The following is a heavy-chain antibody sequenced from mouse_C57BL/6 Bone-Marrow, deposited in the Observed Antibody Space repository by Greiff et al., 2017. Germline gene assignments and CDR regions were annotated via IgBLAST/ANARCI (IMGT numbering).Heavy chain of an antibody. V-gene: IGHV5-17*01. Sequence: EVKLVESGAGLVKPGGSLKLSCAASGFTFSDYGMHWVRQAPGQGLEWVGYISTGSGTIYYADKVKGKVTISRDNANNTPFMQLTSLRSEDTAMYYCARDDYYAIAYWGQGTTVTVSS. J-gene: IGHJ4*01. CDR2: ISTGSGTI. CDR1: GFTFSDYG. CDR3: ARDDYYAIAY.